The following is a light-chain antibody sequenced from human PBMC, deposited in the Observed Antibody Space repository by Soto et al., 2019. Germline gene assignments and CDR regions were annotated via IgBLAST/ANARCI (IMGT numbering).Light chain of an antibody. Sequence: DIVMTQSPDSLAVSLGERATINCKSSQSVFYSSNTKHYLAWYQQKPGQPPQLLIYWASTRESGVPDRFSGSGSGTDFTLTISSLQAEDVAVYYCQQYYRPWTFGQGTKVEIK. V-gene: IGKV4-1*01. J-gene: IGKJ1*01. CDR1: QSVFYSSNTKHY. CDR2: WAS. CDR3: QQYYRPWT.